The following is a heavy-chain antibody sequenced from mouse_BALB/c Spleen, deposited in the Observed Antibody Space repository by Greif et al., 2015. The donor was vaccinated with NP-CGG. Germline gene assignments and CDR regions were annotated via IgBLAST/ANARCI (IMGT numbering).Heavy chain of an antibody. CDR1: GFAFSSYD. J-gene: IGHJ2*01. Sequence: EVKLVESGGGFVKPGGSLKLSCAASGFAFSSYDMSWVRQTPAKRLEWVATISSGGSYTYYPDSVKGRFTISRDNARNTLYLQMSSLRSEDTALYYCARPIYYGNYSRNYFDYWGQGTTLTVSS. D-gene: IGHD2-1*01. CDR3: ARPIYYGNYSRNYFDY. CDR2: ISSGGSYT. V-gene: IGHV5-9*02.